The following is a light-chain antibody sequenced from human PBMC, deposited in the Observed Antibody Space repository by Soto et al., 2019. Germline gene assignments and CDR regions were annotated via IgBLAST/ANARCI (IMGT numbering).Light chain of an antibody. CDR1: QSISSY. CDR2: AAS. CDR3: QQSYSTPRT. Sequence: GDEVTISCRARQSISSYLNWYQQKPRKAPKLLIGAASSLQSGGPSRFSGGGSETDFTLTISSLQPQYFATYSCQQSYSTPRTFGGGTKVDIK. J-gene: IGKJ4*02. V-gene: IGKV1-39*01.